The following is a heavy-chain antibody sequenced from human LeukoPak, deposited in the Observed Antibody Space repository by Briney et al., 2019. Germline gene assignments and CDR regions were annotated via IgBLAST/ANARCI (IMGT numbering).Heavy chain of an antibody. V-gene: IGHV1-2*02. Sequence: ASVKVSCKASGYTFTGYYMHWMRQAPGQGLEWVGSINPHSGGANYAQKFQGRVAMTRDTSISTAYVELSSLRSDDTAVYYCARRSGYSSNWLDFWGQGTLVTVSS. D-gene: IGHD6-13*01. CDR2: INPHSGGA. CDR1: GYTFTGYY. CDR3: ARRSGYSSNWLDF. J-gene: IGHJ4*02.